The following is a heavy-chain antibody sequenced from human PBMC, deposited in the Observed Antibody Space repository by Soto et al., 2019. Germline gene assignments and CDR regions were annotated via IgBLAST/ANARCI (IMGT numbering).Heavy chain of an antibody. D-gene: IGHD6-13*01. CDR2: ISYSGDRT. Sequence: VQLLESGGRLVQPGGXLRLSXAASGFTFNNYAMSWVRXAPGKGLEWVSAISYSGDRTFYADSAKGRFTISRDNSKNTLYLEMKSLRAEDTAXYXXXKVTIEVPAPGTAVWGQGTTVTVSS. J-gene: IGHJ6*02. CDR1: GFTFNNYA. V-gene: IGHV3-23*01. CDR3: XKVTIEVPAPGTAV.